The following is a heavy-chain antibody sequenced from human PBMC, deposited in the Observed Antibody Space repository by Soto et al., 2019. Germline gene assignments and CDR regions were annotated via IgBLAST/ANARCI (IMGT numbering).Heavy chain of an antibody. J-gene: IGHJ6*02. D-gene: IGHD3-3*01. CDR2: TYYRSKWYN. Sequence: SQTPSLTCAISGDSVSSNSAAWNWIRQSPSRNQEWLGRTYYRSKWYNDYAVSVKSRITINPDTSKNQFSLQLNSVTPEDTAVYYFARFRLIVYDFWSGEYYYGMDVWGQGTTVTVSS. V-gene: IGHV6-1*01. CDR3: ARFRLIVYDFWSGEYYYGMDV. CDR1: GDSVSSNSAA.